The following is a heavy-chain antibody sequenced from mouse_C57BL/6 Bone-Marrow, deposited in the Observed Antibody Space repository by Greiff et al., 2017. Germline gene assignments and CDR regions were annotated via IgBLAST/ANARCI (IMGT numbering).Heavy chain of an antibody. V-gene: IGHV1-18*01. Sequence: SGPELVKPGASVKIPCKASGYTFTDYNMDWVKQSHGKSLEWIGDINPNNGGTIYNQKFKGKATLTVDKSSSTAYMELRSLTSEDTAVYYCARLTTVVAVRYFDVWGTGTTVTVSS. CDR3: ARLTTVVAVRYFDV. CDR1: GYTFTDYN. D-gene: IGHD1-1*01. J-gene: IGHJ1*03. CDR2: INPNNGGT.